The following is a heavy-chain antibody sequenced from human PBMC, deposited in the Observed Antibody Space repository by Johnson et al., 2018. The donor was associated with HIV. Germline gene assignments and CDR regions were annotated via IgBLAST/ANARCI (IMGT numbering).Heavy chain of an antibody. CDR3: AREPLDGVYAFDI. J-gene: IGHJ3*02. Sequence: EVQLVESGGGLVQPGGSLRLSCAASGFTVSSNYMSWVRQAPGKGLEWVSVIYSGGSTYYADSVKGRFTISRDNSKNTLYLQMNSLRAEDTAVYYCAREPLDGVYAFDIWGQGTMVTVSS. CDR1: GFTVSSNY. V-gene: IGHV3-66*01. D-gene: IGHD2-2*03. CDR2: IYSGGST.